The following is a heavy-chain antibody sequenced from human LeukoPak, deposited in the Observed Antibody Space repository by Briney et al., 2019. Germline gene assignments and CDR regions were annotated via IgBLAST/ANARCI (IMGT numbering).Heavy chain of an antibody. J-gene: IGHJ3*02. V-gene: IGHV3-74*01. D-gene: IGHD3-22*01. CDR2: VNSDGTRT. CDR3: ARVGSTDSPHAFDI. Sequence: GGSLRLSCEASGFTFSSYWMDWVRHAPGKGLVWVSGVNSDGTRTRYAESVKGRFSISRDNAKNTLYLQMNSLRAEDTAVYYCARVGSTDSPHAFDIWGQGTMVTVSS. CDR1: GFTFSSYW.